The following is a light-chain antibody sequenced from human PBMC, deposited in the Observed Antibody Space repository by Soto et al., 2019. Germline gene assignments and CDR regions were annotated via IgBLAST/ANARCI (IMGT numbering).Light chain of an antibody. V-gene: IGKV1D-13*01. CDR1: QGISSA. CDR2: DAS. J-gene: IGKJ4*01. Sequence: AIQLTQSASSLSASVGDRVTITCRASQGISSALAWYQQKPGKAPNLLIYDASSLESGVPSRFSGSGSGTDFTLTISSLQPEDFATYYCQQFNNYPFTFGGGTKVDIK. CDR3: QQFNNYPFT.